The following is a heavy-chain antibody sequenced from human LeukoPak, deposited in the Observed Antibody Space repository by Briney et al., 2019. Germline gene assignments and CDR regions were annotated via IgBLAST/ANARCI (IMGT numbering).Heavy chain of an antibody. CDR1: GGSISSSSYY. CDR3: ARGRHYYDFWSGYYTGMNFDY. D-gene: IGHD3-3*01. V-gene: IGHV4-61*05. J-gene: IGHJ4*02. CDR2: IFHSGST. Sequence: SETLSLTCTVSGGSISSSSYYWGWIRQPPGKGLEWIGRIFHSGSTNYNPSLNSRVTMSVDTSKNQFSLRLSSVTAADTAVYYCARGRHYYDFWSGYYTGMNFDYWGQGTLVTVSS.